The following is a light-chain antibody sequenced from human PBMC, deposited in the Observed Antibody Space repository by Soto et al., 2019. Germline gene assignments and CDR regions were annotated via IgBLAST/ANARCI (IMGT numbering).Light chain of an antibody. CDR1: QGIRDD. J-gene: IGKJ1*01. CDR2: AAS. CDR3: LQHGSYPRT. Sequence: DIQMTQSPSSLSASVGDRVTITCRASQGIRDDLAWYQQKPGRAPKRLIYAASTLQSGVPLRFSGSGSGTEFTLTISSLKPEDIATYYCLQHGSYPRTFGHGTKVDIK. V-gene: IGKV1-17*01.